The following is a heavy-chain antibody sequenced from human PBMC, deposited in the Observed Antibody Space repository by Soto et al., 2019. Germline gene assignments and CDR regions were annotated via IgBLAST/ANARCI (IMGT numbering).Heavy chain of an antibody. V-gene: IGHV5-51*01. J-gene: IGHJ6*02. D-gene: IGHD1-26*01. CDR1: GYSFTSYW. Sequence: GESLKLSCKGSGYSFTSYWIGWVRQMPGKGLEWMGIIYTGDSDTRYSPSFQGQVTLSSDKSISTAYLQWSSLKASDTAMYYCARQKGASDTSYDGMDVWGQGTTGPVS. CDR3: ARQKGASDTSYDGMDV. CDR2: IYTGDSDT.